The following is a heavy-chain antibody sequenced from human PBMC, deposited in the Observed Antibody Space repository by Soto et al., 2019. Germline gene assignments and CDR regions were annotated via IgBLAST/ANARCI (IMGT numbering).Heavy chain of an antibody. J-gene: IGHJ4*02. CDR2: IYYSGST. CDR1: GGSISSGGYY. Sequence: SETLSLTCTVSGGSISSGGYYWSWIRQHPGKGLEWIGYIYYSGSTYYNPSLKSRVTISVDTSKNQFSLKLSSVTAADTAVYYCARGADLSIKPEYYFDYWGQGTLVTVSS. CDR3: ARGADLSIKPEYYFDY. V-gene: IGHV4-31*03.